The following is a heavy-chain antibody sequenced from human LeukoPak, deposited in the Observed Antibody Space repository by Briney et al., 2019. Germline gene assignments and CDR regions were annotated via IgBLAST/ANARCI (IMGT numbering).Heavy chain of an antibody. Sequence: SVKVSCKASGGTFSSYAISWVRQAPGQGLEWMGRIIPILGIANYAQKFQGRVTITADKSTSTAYMELSSLRSEDTAVYYCASALGIAAAGIERGAFDIWGQGTMVTVSS. CDR2: IIPILGIA. D-gene: IGHD6-13*01. CDR3: ASALGIAAAGIERGAFDI. V-gene: IGHV1-69*04. J-gene: IGHJ3*02. CDR1: GGTFSSYA.